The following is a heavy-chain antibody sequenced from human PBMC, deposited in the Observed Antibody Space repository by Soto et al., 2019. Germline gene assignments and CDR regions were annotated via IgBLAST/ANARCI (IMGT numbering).Heavy chain of an antibody. CDR2: IRIKSNSYAT. J-gene: IGHJ5*02. V-gene: IGHV3-73*01. Sequence: GGSLRLSCAASGFTFSGSAMHWVRQASGKGLEWVGRIRIKSNSYATAYAASVKGRFTVSRDDSKNTAYLQMNSLKTEDTAVYYCIRSYDGNSYDWFDTWGQGT. CDR3: IRSYDGNSYDWFDT. D-gene: IGHD5-12*01. CDR1: GFTFSGSA.